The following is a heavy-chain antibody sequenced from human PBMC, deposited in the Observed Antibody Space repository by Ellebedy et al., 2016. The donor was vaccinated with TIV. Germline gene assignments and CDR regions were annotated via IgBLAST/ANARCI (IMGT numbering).Heavy chain of an antibody. CDR3: ARDGRGVVVVAAYTHGMDV. CDR1: GFTFSSYS. Sequence: GESLKISXAASGFTFSSYSMNWVRQAPGKGLEWVSSISSSSSYIYYADSVKGRFTISRDNAKNSLYLQMNSLRAEDTAVYYCARDGRGVVVVAAYTHGMDVWGQGTTVTVSS. D-gene: IGHD2-15*01. CDR2: ISSSSSYI. J-gene: IGHJ6*02. V-gene: IGHV3-21*01.